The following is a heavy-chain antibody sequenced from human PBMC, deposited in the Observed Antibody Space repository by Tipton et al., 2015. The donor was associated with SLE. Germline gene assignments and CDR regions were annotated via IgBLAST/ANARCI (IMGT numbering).Heavy chain of an antibody. J-gene: IGHJ5*02. CDR2: IYPGDSDT. CDR1: RYSFNTYW. CDR3: ARPDYYDSSAYPS. V-gene: IGHV5-51*01. Sequence: QLVQSGAEVKKPGESLKISCKGSRYSFNTYWIGWVRQMPGKGLEWMGIIYPGDSDTRYSPSFLGQVTISADKSISTAYLQWSSLKASDTAMYYCARPDYYDSSAYPSWGQGTLVTVSS. D-gene: IGHD3-22*01.